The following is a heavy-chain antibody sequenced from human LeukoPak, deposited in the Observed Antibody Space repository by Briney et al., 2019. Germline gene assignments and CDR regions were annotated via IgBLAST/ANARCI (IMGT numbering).Heavy chain of an antibody. CDR2: IYYSGST. Sequence: SETLSLTCTVSGGSISSSSYYWGWIRQPPGKGLEWIGSIYYSGSTYYNPSLKSRVTISVDTSKNQFSLKLSPVTAADTAVYYCASGRGSHDAFDIWGQGTMVTVSS. J-gene: IGHJ3*02. CDR1: GGSISSSSYY. V-gene: IGHV4-39*01. CDR3: ASGRGSHDAFDI.